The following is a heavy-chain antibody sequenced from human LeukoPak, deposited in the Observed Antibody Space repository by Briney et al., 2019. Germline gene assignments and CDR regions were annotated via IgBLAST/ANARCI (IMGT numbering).Heavy chain of an antibody. CDR3: ARDHIVVVAAEDYYYYYGMDV. D-gene: IGHD2-2*01. J-gene: IGHJ6*02. V-gene: IGHV1-69*04. Sequence: GSSVKVSCTASGGTFSSYAISWVRQAPGQGLEWMGRIIPILGIANYAQKFQGRVTMTTDTSTSTAYMELRSLRSDDTAVYYCARDHIVVVAAEDYYYYYGMDVWGQGTTVTVSS. CDR1: GGTFSSYA. CDR2: IIPILGIA.